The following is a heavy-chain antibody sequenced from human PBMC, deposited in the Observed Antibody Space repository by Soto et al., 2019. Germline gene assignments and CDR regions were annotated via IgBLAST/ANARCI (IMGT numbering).Heavy chain of an antibody. CDR3: ASDAGYSSGWYAGNWFDP. D-gene: IGHD6-19*01. Sequence: GSLRLSCAASGFPFSSYCMNWVLQAPGKGLEWVSYIGGGTSPIFYADSVKCRFTISRDNAKYSVYLQMNSLRDEDTAVYYCASDAGYSSGWYAGNWFDPWGQGTLVTVSS. V-gene: IGHV3-48*02. CDR2: IGGGTSPI. J-gene: IGHJ5*02. CDR1: GFPFSSYC.